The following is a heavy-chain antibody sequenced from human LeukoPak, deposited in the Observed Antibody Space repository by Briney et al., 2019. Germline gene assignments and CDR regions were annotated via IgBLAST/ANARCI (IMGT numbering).Heavy chain of an antibody. CDR1: GLIFNDYY. V-gene: IGHV3-11*01. J-gene: IGHJ5*02. CDR3: ASDSSGYFGP. D-gene: IGHD3-22*01. CDR2: ISNTGSAA. Sequence: GSLRLSCAASGLIFNDYYMNWIRQAPGRGLEWLSYISNTGSAAYYADSVKGRFTISRDNAKNLLYLQMNSLRAEDTAVYYCASDSSGYFGPWGQGTLVTVSS.